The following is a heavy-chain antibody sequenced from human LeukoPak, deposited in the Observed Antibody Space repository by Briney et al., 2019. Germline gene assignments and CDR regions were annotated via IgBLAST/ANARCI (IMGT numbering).Heavy chain of an antibody. Sequence: GGSLRLSCAASGFDFSSYAVSWVRQAPGKGLEWVTAITGSGGSTYYADSVKGRFTVSRDNPRNTLYLQMNSLRAEDTAVYYCGKDEQGFGMQTSHWGQGTLVTVSS. V-gene: IGHV3-23*01. D-gene: IGHD1-14*01. CDR2: ITGSGGST. CDR1: GFDFSSYA. CDR3: GKDEQGFGMQTSH. J-gene: IGHJ4*02.